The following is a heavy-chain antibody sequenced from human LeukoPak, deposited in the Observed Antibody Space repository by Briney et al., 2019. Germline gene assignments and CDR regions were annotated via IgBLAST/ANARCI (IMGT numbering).Heavy chain of an antibody. CDR2: IYHRGST. CDR3: ARMRSHVRGGVDY. CDR1: GYFISSGYY. J-gene: IGHJ4*02. V-gene: IGHV4-38-2*02. Sequence: SETLSLTCTVSGYFISSGYYWGWIRQPPGKGLGRIGSIYHRGSTYYNPSLKSRVTISVDTSKNQFSLKLISVTAADTAVYYCARMRSHVRGGVDYWGQGTLVTVSS. D-gene: IGHD3-16*01.